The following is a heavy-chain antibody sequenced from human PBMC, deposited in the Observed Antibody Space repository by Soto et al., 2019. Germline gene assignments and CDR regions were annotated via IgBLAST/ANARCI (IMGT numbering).Heavy chain of an antibody. J-gene: IGHJ6*03. Sequence: QVQLVQSGAEVKKPGASVKVSCKASGYTFTSYGISWVRQAPGQGLEWMGWISAYNGNTNYAQKLQGRVTMTTDASTSTAYMELRSLRSEDTAVYYCARETRNGRSKHPYYDYYLDGRGKGSTVTVSS. CDR1: GYTFTSYG. V-gene: IGHV1-18*01. CDR3: ARETRNGRSKHPYYDYYLDG. CDR2: ISAYNGNT. D-gene: IGHD1-1*01.